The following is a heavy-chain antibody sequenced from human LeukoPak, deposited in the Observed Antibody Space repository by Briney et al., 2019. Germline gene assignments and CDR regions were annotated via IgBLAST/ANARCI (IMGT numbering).Heavy chain of an antibody. CDR3: ARDPEANWAFFDH. J-gene: IGHJ4*02. Sequence: ASVKVSCKASGYTFSSYYIHWMRQAPGQGLEWMGVINPNGGSTTFAQKFQGRVTMTRDTSTSTVYMEMSGLRSADTALYYCARDPEANWAFFDHWGQGTLVTVSS. V-gene: IGHV1-46*01. D-gene: IGHD7-27*01. CDR1: GYTFSSYY. CDR2: INPNGGST.